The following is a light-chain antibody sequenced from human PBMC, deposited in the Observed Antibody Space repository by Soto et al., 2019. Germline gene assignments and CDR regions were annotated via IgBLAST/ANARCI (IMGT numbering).Light chain of an antibody. CDR1: QSISSW. J-gene: IGKJ3*01. V-gene: IGKV1-5*01. Sequence: DIQMTQSPSTLSASVGDRVTITCRASQSISSWLAWYQQKPGKAPKLLIYDASGLESGVPSRFSGSGSGTEFTLTIDSLQPDDFATYYCQQNNFYFGRGTKVDIK. CDR3: QQNNFY. CDR2: DAS.